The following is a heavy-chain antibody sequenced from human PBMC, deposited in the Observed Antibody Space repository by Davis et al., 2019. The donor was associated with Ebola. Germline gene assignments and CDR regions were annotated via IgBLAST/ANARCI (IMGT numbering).Heavy chain of an antibody. V-gene: IGHV4-59*01. J-gene: IGHJ3*01. CDR1: GDSISSSF. CDR3: ARGAGAAVAQLL. CDR2: IYNSGST. Sequence: MPGGSLRLSCTVSGDSISSSFWSWIRQPPGKGLEWIGYIYNSGSTNYKPSLKSRVTISVDTSQNQFSLKLTSVTAADTAVYYCARGAGAAVAQLLWGQGTMVTVSS. D-gene: IGHD6-19*01.